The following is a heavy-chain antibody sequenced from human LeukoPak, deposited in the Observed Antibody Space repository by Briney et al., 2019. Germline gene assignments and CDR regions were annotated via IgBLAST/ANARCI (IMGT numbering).Heavy chain of an antibody. CDR2: IIPIFGTA. V-gene: IGHV1-69*13. CDR1: GGTFSSHT. D-gene: IGHD3-22*01. Sequence: ASVKVSCKASGGTFSSHTINWVRQAPGQGLEWMGGIIPIFGTANYAQKFQGRVTITADESTSTAYMELSSLRSEDTAVYYCARDGTDYDSSGYYSPYYNWFDPWGQGTLVTVSS. CDR3: ARDGTDYDSSGYYSPYYNWFDP. J-gene: IGHJ5*02.